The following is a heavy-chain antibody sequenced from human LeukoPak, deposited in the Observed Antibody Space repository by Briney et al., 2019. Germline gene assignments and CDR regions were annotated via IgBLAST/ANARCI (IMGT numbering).Heavy chain of an antibody. CDR1: GFTFRTYA. D-gene: IGHD6-13*01. J-gene: IGHJ4*02. CDR2: ISGSGAGT. V-gene: IGHV3-23*01. Sequence: PGGSLRLSCVASGFTFRTYAMSWVRQAPGKGLEWVSGISGSGAGTYYADSVKGRFTISRDNSKNTLYLQMNILRVEDTAVYYCANKGPYPAAAGTYWGQGTLVTVSS. CDR3: ANKGPYPAAAGTY.